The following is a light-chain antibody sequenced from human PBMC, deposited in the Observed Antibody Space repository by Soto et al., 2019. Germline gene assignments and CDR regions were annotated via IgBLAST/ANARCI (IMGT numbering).Light chain of an antibody. Sequence: EIVLTQSPGTLSLSPGDRATLSCRASQSVRSTYLAWYQQKPGQAPRLLIYGASSRATGIPDRFSGSGSGTDFPLTISRLEPEDFAVYYCQQYGHSPLTFGGGTKVEIK. CDR3: QQYGHSPLT. CDR1: QSVRSTY. J-gene: IGKJ4*01. CDR2: GAS. V-gene: IGKV3-20*01.